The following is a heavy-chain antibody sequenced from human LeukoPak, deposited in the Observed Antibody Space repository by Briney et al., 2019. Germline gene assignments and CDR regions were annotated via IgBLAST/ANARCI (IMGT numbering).Heavy chain of an antibody. CDR2: INHSGST. CDR1: GVSFSGYY. CDR3: ARNPFYYYYYGMDV. J-gene: IGHJ6*02. V-gene: IGHV4-34*01. Sequence: PSETLSLTCAVYGVSFSGYYWSWIRQPPGKGLEWIGEINHSGSTNYNPSFKSRVTISVDTSKNQFSLKLSSVTAADTAVYYCARNPFYYYYYGMDVWGQGTTVTVSS.